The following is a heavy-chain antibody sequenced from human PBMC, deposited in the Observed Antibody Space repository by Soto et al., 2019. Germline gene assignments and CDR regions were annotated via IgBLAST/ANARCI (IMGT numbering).Heavy chain of an antibody. J-gene: IGHJ4*02. Sequence: GGSLRLSCAASGFTFSSYAMHWVRQAPGKGLESVSLINSNGGRTYYADSVKGRFTISRDNSKNMLYLQMGSLGIEDMAVYYCARTGHSGSWEFDFWGQGTLVTVSS. CDR2: INSNGGRT. CDR3: ARTGHSGSWEFDF. D-gene: IGHD6-13*01. CDR1: GFTFSSYA. V-gene: IGHV3-64*02.